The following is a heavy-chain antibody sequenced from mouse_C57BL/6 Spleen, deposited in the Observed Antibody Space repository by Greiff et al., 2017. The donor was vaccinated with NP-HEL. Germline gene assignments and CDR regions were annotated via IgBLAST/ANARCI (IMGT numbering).Heavy chain of an antibody. D-gene: IGHD3-2*02. CDR2: IHPNSGST. CDR1: GYTFTSYW. V-gene: IGHV1-64*01. CDR3: ARSPDSSGYGYFDY. Sequence: VQLQQPGAELVKPGASVKLSCKASGYTFTSYWMHWVKQRPGQGLEWIGMIHPNSGSTNYNEKFKSKATLTVDKSSSTAYMQLSSLTSEDSAVYYCARSPDSSGYGYFDYWGQGTTLTVSS. J-gene: IGHJ2*01.